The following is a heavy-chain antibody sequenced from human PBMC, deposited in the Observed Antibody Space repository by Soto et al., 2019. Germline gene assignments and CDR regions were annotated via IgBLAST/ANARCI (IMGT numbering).Heavy chain of an antibody. Sequence: QVQLVASGGGVVQPGKSLRLSCAASGFTFSSYAMHWARQAPGKGLEWVTVISIRGGDEYYAESVSGRVTISRDASKNKLYLQMDSLRVEDTAVYYCARGTIVARQHLDYWGQGTLVTVSA. J-gene: IGHJ4*02. CDR3: ARGTIVARQHLDY. CDR2: ISIRGGDE. D-gene: IGHD6-6*01. V-gene: IGHV3-30*03. CDR1: GFTFSSYA.